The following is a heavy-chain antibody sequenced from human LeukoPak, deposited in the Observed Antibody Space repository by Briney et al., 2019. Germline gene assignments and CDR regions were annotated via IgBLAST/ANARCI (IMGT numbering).Heavy chain of an antibody. CDR2: IYYSGST. CDR3: ASTDFWSGYYSVRSLDY. Sequence: SETLSLTCTVSGGSISSGGYYWSWIRQHPGKGLEWIGYIYYSGSTYYNPSLKSRVTISVDTSKNQFSLKLSSVTAADTAVYYCASTDFWSGYYSVRSLDYWGQGTLVTVSS. V-gene: IGHV4-31*03. D-gene: IGHD3-3*01. J-gene: IGHJ4*02. CDR1: GGSISSGGYY.